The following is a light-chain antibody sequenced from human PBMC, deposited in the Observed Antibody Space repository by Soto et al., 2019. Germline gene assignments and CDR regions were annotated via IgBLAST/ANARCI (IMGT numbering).Light chain of an antibody. CDR3: LSFDSSLSVV. J-gene: IGLJ2*01. CDR1: GSNIGAGYD. CDR2: GNT. Sequence: QSVLTQPPSVSGAAGQRVTLSCTGSGSNIGAGYDVHWYQQLPGRAPKLLSYGNTNRPSGVPDRFSGSKSGTSASLAITGLQAEDEADYYCLSFDSSLSVVFGGGTKLTVL. V-gene: IGLV1-40*01.